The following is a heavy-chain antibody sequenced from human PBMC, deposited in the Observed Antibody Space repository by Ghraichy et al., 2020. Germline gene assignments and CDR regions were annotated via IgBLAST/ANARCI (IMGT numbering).Heavy chain of an antibody. V-gene: IGHV1-24*01. D-gene: IGHD1-14*01. J-gene: IGHJ6*02. CDR2: FDPEDGET. Sequence: ASVKVSCKVSGYTLTELSMHWVRQAPGKGLEWMGGFDPEDGETIYAQKFQGRVTMTEDTSTDTAYMELSSLISEDTAVYYCETAVARKYYYYGMDVWGQGTTVTVSS. CDR1: GYTLTELS. CDR3: ETAVARKYYYYGMDV.